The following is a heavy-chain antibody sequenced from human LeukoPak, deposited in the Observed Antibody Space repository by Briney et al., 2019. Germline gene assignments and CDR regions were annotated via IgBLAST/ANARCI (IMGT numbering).Heavy chain of an antibody. CDR2: INGGGDTT. D-gene: IGHD5-24*01. J-gene: IGHJ4*02. CDR3: AKALDTYGYMRFDY. Sequence: PXXXLRLSCATSGFTFVSDAMTWGRQAPGKGLEWVSAINGGGDTTYYADSVKGRFTVSRDRSTNTLFLQMSSLRAEDSGMYYCAKALDTYGYMRFDYWGQGTLVTVSS. CDR1: GFTFVSDA. V-gene: IGHV3-23*01.